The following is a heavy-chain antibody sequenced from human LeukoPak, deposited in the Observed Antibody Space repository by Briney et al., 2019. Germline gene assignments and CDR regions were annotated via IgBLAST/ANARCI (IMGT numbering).Heavy chain of an antibody. CDR3: ARWGTYASTSNWFDP. Sequence: SETLSLTCAVYGGSFSGYYWSWVRQPPGKGLEWVGYIYYSGSTNYNPSLKSRVTISVDTSKTQFSLRLSSVTAADTAVYYCARWGTYASTSNWFDPWGQGTLVTVSS. J-gene: IGHJ5*02. V-gene: IGHV4-59*12. D-gene: IGHD2-2*01. CDR2: IYYSGST. CDR1: GGSFSGYY.